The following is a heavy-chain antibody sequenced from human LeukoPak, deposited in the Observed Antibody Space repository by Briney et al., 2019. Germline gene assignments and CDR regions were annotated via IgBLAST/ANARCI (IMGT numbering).Heavy chain of an antibody. J-gene: IGHJ6*03. D-gene: IGHD3-10*01. Sequence: PSETLSLSCAVYGGSFSGYYWSWIRQPPGKGLEWIGEINHSGSTNYDPSLKSRVTISVDTSKNQFSLKLSSVTAADTAVYYCARLCTGGFVYYYYYYMDVWGKGTTVTISS. V-gene: IGHV4-34*01. CDR3: ARLCTGGFVYYYYYYMDV. CDR2: INHSGST. CDR1: GGSFSGYY.